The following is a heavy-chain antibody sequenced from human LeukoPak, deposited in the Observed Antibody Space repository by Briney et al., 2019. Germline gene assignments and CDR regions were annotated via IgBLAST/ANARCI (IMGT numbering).Heavy chain of an antibody. J-gene: IGHJ4*02. D-gene: IGHD6-19*01. Sequence: SETLSLTCTVSGGSISSYYWSWIRQPPGKGLEWIGYIYYSGSTNYNPSLKSRVTIPVDTSKNQSSLKLSSVTAADTAVYYCARVRVSSGWYIDYWGQGTLVTVSS. CDR1: GGSISSYY. CDR2: IYYSGST. V-gene: IGHV4-59*01. CDR3: ARVRVSSGWYIDY.